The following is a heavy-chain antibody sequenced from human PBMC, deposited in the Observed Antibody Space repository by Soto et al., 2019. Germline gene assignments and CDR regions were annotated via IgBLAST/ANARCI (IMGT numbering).Heavy chain of an antibody. J-gene: IGHJ6*02. Sequence: DVRLVESGGGLVQPGGSLRLSCAASSFTFSSYWLSCVRQAPGKGLEWVATIKQDGSENYYVDSVKGRFTISRDNAKNSLYLQMSSLRADDTAVYYCARDGPFISVAAPAFQYAMDVWGQGTTVTVS. CDR1: SFTFSSYW. CDR2: IKQDGSEN. CDR3: ARDGPFISVAAPAFQYAMDV. D-gene: IGHD6-19*01. V-gene: IGHV3-7*03.